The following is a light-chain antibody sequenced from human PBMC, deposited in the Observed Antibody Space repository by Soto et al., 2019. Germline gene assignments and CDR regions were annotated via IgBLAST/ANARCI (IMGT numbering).Light chain of an antibody. CDR3: MQSTQLPPT. CDR2: GAS. Sequence: EIVLTQSPVTLSLSPGERATLSCRASQSVSSSYLAWYQQKPGQAPRLLIYGASSRATGIPDRFSGSGSGTDFTLEISRVETDDVGIYYCMQSTQLPPTFGQGTRLEIK. J-gene: IGKJ5*01. V-gene: IGKV3-20*01. CDR1: QSVSSSY.